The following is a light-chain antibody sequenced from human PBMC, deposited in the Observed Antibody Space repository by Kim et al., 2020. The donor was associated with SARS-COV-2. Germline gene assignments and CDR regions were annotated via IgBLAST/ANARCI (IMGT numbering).Light chain of an antibody. V-gene: IGLV3-1*01. CDR1: KLGDKY. CDR2: QDS. Sequence: SSELTQPPSVSVSPGQTASITCSGDKLGDKYACWYQQKPGQSPVLVIYQDSKRPSGIPERFSGSISGNTATLTISGTQAMDEADYYCQAWDSSTKVFGTGTKVTVL. CDR3: QAWDSSTKV. J-gene: IGLJ1*01.